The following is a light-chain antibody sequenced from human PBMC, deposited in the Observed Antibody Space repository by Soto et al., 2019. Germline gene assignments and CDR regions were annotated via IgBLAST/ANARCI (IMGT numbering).Light chain of an antibody. V-gene: IGKV1-5*01. Sequence: DIQMTQSPSTLSASVGDRVSVTCRASQNIIMWLAWYQQRPGKAPSLLITDASKLESGVPPRFSGSGSETEFTLTIRNLQPDDFATYYCQQYNSFPWTFGLGTKVDIK. J-gene: IGKJ1*01. CDR3: QQYNSFPWT. CDR1: QNIIMW. CDR2: DAS.